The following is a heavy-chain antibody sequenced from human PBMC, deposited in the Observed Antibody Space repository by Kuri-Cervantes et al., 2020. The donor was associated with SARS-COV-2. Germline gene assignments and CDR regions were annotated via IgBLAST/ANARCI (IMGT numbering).Heavy chain of an antibody. CDR2: ISSSSSYI. CDR3: AREIQWAIFLEGIFDY. D-gene: IGHD3-9*01. J-gene: IGHJ4*02. Sequence: GESLKISCAASGFTFSGHWIHWVRQAPGKGLEWVSSISSSSSYIYYADSVKGRFTISRDNAKNSLYLQMNSLRAEDTAVYYCAREIQWAIFLEGIFDYWGQGTLVTVSS. CDR1: GFTFSGHW. V-gene: IGHV3-21*01.